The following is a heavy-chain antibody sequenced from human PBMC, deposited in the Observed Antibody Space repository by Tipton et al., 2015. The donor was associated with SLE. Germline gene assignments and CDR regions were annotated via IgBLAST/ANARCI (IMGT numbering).Heavy chain of an antibody. CDR3: ARHVYSVTTYYFDY. J-gene: IGHJ4*02. CDR1: GGSISSYY. V-gene: IGHV4-59*08. Sequence: TLSLTCTVSGGSISSYYWSWIRQPPGKGLEWIGYIYYSGSTNYNPSLKSRVTISVDTSKNQSSLKLSSVTAADTAVYYCARHVYSVTTYYFDYWGQGTLVTVSS. CDR2: IYYSGST. D-gene: IGHD4-17*01.